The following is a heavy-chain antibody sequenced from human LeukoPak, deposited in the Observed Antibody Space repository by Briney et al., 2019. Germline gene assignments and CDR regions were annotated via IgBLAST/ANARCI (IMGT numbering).Heavy chain of an antibody. CDR3: ARWRAGIAVAIDY. V-gene: IGHV3-33*01. Sequence: GGSLRLSCAASRFTFSNYGIHWVRQAPGKGLEWVALIWYDGSNKFYADSVKRRFTISRDNSKNTLYLQMNSLRAEDTAVYYCARWRAGIAVAIDYWGQGTLVTVSS. CDR1: RFTFSNYG. CDR2: IWYDGSNK. D-gene: IGHD6-19*01. J-gene: IGHJ4*02.